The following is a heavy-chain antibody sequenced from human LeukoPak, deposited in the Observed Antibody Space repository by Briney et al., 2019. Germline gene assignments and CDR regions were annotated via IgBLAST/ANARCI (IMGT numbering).Heavy chain of an antibody. D-gene: IGHD3-3*01. CDR3: ARGRSGYKLNYYYYYMDV. V-gene: IGHV4-34*01. CDR2: INHSGST. CDR1: GGSFSGYY. J-gene: IGHJ6*03. Sequence: SETLSLTCAVYGGSFSGYYWGWIRQPPGKGLEWIGEINHSGSTNYNPSLKSRVTISVDTSKNQFSLKLSSVTAADTAVYYCARGRSGYKLNYYYYYMDVWGKGTTVTVSS.